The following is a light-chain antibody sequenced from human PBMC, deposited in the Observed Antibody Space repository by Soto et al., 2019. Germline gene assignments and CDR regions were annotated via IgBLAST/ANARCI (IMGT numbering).Light chain of an antibody. CDR3: QQSYNSPFN. J-gene: IGKJ3*01. CDR2: AAS. CDR1: QGIGND. Sequence: AIQMTQSPSSLSASVGDRVNITCRASQGIGNDLGWYQQKPGKAPKLLINAASTLRSGVPSRFSGSGSGTDFTLTIDSLQPEDFATYYCQQSYNSPFNFGPGTKVDMK. V-gene: IGKV1-6*01.